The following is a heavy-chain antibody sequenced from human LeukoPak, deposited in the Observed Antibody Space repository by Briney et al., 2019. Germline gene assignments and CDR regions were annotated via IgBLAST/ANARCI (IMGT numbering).Heavy chain of an antibody. D-gene: IGHD5-18*01. CDR2: ISGSGRST. J-gene: IGHJ4*02. Sequence: GGSLRLSCAASGFTFSSYAMTWVRQAPGKGLEWVSTISGSGRSTYYADSVKGRLTISRDNSKNTLYLQMNSLRAEDTALYYCATNVDTSDDYWGQGTLVTVSS. CDR1: GFTFSSYA. V-gene: IGHV3-23*01. CDR3: ATNVDTSDDY.